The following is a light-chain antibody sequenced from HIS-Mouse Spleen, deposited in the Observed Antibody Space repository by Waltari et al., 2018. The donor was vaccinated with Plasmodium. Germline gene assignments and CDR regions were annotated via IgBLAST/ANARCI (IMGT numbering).Light chain of an antibody. CDR1: SSNIGSNY. CDR3: AAWDDSLSGRV. J-gene: IGLJ3*02. V-gene: IGLV1-47*01. CDR2: RKN. Sequence: QSVLTQPPSASGTPGQRVTISCSGSSSNIGSNYVSWYQQLPGTAPKLLIYRKNQRPSGVPDRFSGSKSGTSASLAISGLRSEDEADYYCAAWDDSLSGRVFGGGTKLTVL.